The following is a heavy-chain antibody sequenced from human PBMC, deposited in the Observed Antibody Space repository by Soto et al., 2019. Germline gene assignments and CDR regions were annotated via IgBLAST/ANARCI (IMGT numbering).Heavy chain of an antibody. D-gene: IGHD3-9*01. CDR1: GYTFTSYA. V-gene: IGHV1-46*01. CDR3: ARTRVYFDYGYYYYYGMDF. J-gene: IGHJ6*02. CDR2: INPSGGST. Sequence: GASVKVSCKASGYTFTSYAMHWVRQAPGQRLDWMGIINPSGGSTSYAQKFQGRVTMTRDTSTSTVYMELSSLRSEDTAVYYCARTRVYFDYGYYYYYGMDFWGQGSTVTVSS.